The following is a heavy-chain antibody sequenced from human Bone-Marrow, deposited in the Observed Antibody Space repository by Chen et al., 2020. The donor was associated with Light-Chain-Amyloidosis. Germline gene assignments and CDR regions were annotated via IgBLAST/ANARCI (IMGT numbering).Heavy chain of an antibody. Sequence: EVQLLESGGGLVQPGGSLRLSCAASGFTFSSYAMSWVRQAPGKGLEWVSAISGSGGSTYYADSVKGRFTISRDNSKNTLYLQMNSLRAEDTAVYYCAKDFRVGATWIGDVWFDPWGQGTLVTVSS. V-gene: IGHV3-23*01. D-gene: IGHD1-26*01. J-gene: IGHJ5*02. CDR1: GFTFSSYA. CDR2: ISGSGGST. CDR3: AKDFRVGATWIGDVWFDP.